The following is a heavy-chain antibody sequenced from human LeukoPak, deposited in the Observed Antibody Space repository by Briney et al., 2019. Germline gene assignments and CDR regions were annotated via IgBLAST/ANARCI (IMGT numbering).Heavy chain of an antibody. CDR3: ARELQMPAAGWQIRH. V-gene: IGHV3-33*08. D-gene: IGHD6-13*01. Sequence: GGSLRLSCAASGFTFSSYAMHWVRQAPGKGLEWLAIIHYDEHSNKYYADSMSGRFIISRDNSKNTLYLHMNSLRADDTAVYYCARELQMPAAGWQIRHWGQGTLVTVSS. CDR1: GFTFSSYA. CDR2: IHYDEHSNK. J-gene: IGHJ1*01.